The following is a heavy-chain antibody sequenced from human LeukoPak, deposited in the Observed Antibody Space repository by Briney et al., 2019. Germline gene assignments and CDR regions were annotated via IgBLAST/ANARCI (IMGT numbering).Heavy chain of an antibody. Sequence: SETLSLTCTVSGGSISSYYWSWIRQPPGKGLEWIGYIYYSGSTNYNPSPKSRVTISVDTSKNQFSLKLSSVTAADTAVYYCARLGATQYWYFDLWGRGTLVTVSS. V-gene: IGHV4-59*01. CDR2: IYYSGST. D-gene: IGHD1-26*01. CDR1: GGSISSYY. CDR3: ARLGATQYWYFDL. J-gene: IGHJ2*01.